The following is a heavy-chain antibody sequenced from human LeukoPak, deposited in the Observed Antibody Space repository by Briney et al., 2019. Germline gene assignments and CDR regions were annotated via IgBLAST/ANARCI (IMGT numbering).Heavy chain of an antibody. CDR3: ARVGDYGSGSYSTHFDY. J-gene: IGHJ4*02. V-gene: IGHV4-59*01. D-gene: IGHD3-10*01. CDR1: GGSISSYY. CDR2: IYYSGST. Sequence: SETLSLTCTVSGGSISSYYWSWIRQPPGKGLEWIGYIYYSGSTNYNPSLKSRVTISVDTSKNQFSLKLSSVTAADTAVYYCARVGDYGSGSYSTHFDYWGQGTLVTVSS.